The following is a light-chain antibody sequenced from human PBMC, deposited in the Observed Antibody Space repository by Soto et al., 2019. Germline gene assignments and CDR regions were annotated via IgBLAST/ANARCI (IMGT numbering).Light chain of an antibody. CDR2: EVN. Sequence: QSVLTQPPSASGSPGQSVAISCTGTSSDVGGYNYVSWYQQHPGKAPKLMIYEVNKRPSGVPDRFSGSKSGNTASLTVSGLQAEDEADYYCSSYAGSSNVFGTAPKVTVL. CDR3: SSYAGSSNV. CDR1: SSDVGGYNY. J-gene: IGLJ1*01. V-gene: IGLV2-8*01.